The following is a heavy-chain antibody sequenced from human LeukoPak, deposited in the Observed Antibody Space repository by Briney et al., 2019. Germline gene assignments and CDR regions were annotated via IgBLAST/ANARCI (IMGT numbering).Heavy chain of an antibody. V-gene: IGHV1-24*01. Sequence: ASVKVSCKVSGYTLTELSMHWVRQAPGKGLEWMGGFDPEYGETIYAQKFQGRVTMTEDTSTDTAYMELSSLRSEDTAVYYCATALSGITGTTGNWFDPWGQGTLVSVST. J-gene: IGHJ5*02. CDR2: FDPEYGET. CDR1: GYTLTELS. CDR3: ATALSGITGTTGNWFDP. D-gene: IGHD1-7*01.